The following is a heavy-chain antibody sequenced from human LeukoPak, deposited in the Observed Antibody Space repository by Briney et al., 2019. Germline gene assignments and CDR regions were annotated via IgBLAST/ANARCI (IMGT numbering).Heavy chain of an antibody. CDR1: GFTFSSNY. J-gene: IGHJ6*02. D-gene: IGHD4-11*01. CDR3: AREMTTDYYYYGMDV. Sequence: GGSLRLSCAASGFTFSSNYMSWVRQAPGKGLEWVPVIYSGGSTYYADSVKGRFTISRDNSKNTLYLQMNSLRAEDTAVYYCAREMTTDYYYYGMDVWGQGTTVTVSS. CDR2: IYSGGST. V-gene: IGHV3-53*01.